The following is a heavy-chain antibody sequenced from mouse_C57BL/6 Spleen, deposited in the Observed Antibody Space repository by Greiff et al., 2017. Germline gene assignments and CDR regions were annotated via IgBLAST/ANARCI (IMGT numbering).Heavy chain of an antibody. J-gene: IGHJ4*01. V-gene: IGHV1-5*01. CDR3: TRYDYYGSSYNYAMDY. D-gene: IGHD1-1*01. Sequence: EVQLVESGTVLARPGASVKMSCKTSGYTFTSYWMHWVKQRPGQGLEWIGAIYPGNSDTSYNQKFKGKAKLTAVTSASTAYMELSSLTNEDSAVYYCTRYDYYGSSYNYAMDYWGQGTSVTVSS. CDR1: GYTFTSYW. CDR2: IYPGNSDT.